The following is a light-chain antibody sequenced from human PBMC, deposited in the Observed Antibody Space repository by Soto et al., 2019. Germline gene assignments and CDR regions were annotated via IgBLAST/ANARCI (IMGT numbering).Light chain of an antibody. CDR1: SGSVSITSY. CDR3: ALYVGSGIMV. J-gene: IGLJ3*02. Sequence: QTVVTQESSLSVSPGGTVTLTCGLTSGSVSITSYPSWFQQTPGQAPRTLIYSTNTRSSGVPDRFSGSILGSKAALTITGAQADDESHYYCALYVGSGIMVFGGGTKLTVL. V-gene: IGLV8-61*01. CDR2: STN.